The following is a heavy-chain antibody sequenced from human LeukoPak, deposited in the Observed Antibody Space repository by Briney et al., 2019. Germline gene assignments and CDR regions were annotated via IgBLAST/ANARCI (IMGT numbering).Heavy chain of an antibody. D-gene: IGHD3-16*02. J-gene: IGHJ3*02. CDR3: AREYYDYVWGSYRYTLGAFDI. CDR2: IYYSGST. CDR1: GGSISSYY. V-gene: IGHV4-59*12. Sequence: SETLSLTCTVSGGSISSYYWSWIRQPPGKGLEWIGYIYYSGSTYYNPSLKSRVTISVDTSKNQFSLKLSSVTAADTAVYYCAREYYDYVWGSYRYTLGAFDIWGQGTMVTVSS.